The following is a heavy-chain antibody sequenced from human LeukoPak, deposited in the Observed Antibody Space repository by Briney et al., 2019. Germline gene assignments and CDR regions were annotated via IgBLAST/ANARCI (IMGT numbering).Heavy chain of an antibody. CDR1: GFTFSSYW. CDR3: ARDLGSGWLGIDY. Sequence: GGSLRLSCAASGFTFSSYWMHWVRQVPGKGLVWVSRINTDGSSTNYADSVKGRFTISRDNAKNTLYLQMNSLRAEDTALYYCARDLGSGWLGIDYWGQGTLVTVSS. V-gene: IGHV3-74*01. CDR2: INTDGSST. J-gene: IGHJ4*02. D-gene: IGHD6-19*01.